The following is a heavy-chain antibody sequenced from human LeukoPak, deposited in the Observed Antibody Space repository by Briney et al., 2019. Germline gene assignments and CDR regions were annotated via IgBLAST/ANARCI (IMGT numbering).Heavy chain of an antibody. CDR2: IKQDGSEK. CDR3: ARDLGWLRGY. D-gene: IGHD5-12*01. Sequence: GGSLRLSCAASGFTFSSYAMHWVRQAPGKGLEWVANIKQDGSEKYYVDSVKGRFTISRDNAKNSLYLQMNSLRAEDTAVYYCARDLGWLRGYWGQGTPVTVSS. V-gene: IGHV3-7*01. CDR1: GFTFSSYA. J-gene: IGHJ4*02.